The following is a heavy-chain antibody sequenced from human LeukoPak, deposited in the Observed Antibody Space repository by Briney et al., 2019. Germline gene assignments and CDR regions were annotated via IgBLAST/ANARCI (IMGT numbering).Heavy chain of an antibody. Sequence: SETLSLTCTVSGGSLRRTGYCWGWIRQPPGKGLEWIGSIYHNGSTCNNPSLKSRVTISVDTSKNQFSLKLSSVTAADTAIYYCQSRFLEWLLDYWGQGTLVTVSS. CDR1: GGSLRRTGYC. V-gene: IGHV4-39*01. CDR3: QSRFLEWLLDY. CDR2: IYHNGST. J-gene: IGHJ4*02. D-gene: IGHD3-3*01.